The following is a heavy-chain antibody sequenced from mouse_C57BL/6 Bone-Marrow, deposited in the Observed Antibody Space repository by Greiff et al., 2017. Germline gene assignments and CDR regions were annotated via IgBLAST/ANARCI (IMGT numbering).Heavy chain of an antibody. CDR2: IDPEDGET. V-gene: IGHV14-2*01. CDR1: GFNIKDYY. Sequence: EVQLQQSGAELVKPGASVKLSCTASGFNIKDYYIHWVKQRTEQGLEWIGSIDPEDGETKYAPKFPDKATITADTSANTAYLQLSSLTSEDTAVYYCTRSLIYYGTNYWGQGTTLTVSS. J-gene: IGHJ2*01. CDR3: TRSLIYYGTNY. D-gene: IGHD1-1*01.